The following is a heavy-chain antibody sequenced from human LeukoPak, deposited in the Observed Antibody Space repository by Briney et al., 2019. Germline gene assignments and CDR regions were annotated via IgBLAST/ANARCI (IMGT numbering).Heavy chain of an antibody. V-gene: IGHV3-23*01. D-gene: IGHD4-17*01. CDR1: GFTFSSYA. CDR3: AKDSSSGDYTRAFDI. J-gene: IGHJ3*02. CDR2: ISGSGRTT. Sequence: GGSLRLSCEASGFTFSSYAMTWVRQAPGKGLEWVSTISGSGRTTYYADSVKGRFTVSRDSSKNTPYLQMSSLRAQDTALYYCAKDSSSGDYTRAFDIWGQGTLVTVAS.